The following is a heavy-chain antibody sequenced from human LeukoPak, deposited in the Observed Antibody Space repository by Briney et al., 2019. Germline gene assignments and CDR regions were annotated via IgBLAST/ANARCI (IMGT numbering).Heavy chain of an antibody. V-gene: IGHV4-39*01. Sequence: SETLSLTCTVSGGSISSSSYYWGWIRQPPGKGLEWIGSLYYSGSTYYNPSLKSRLTISVDTSKNQFSLNLSPVTAADTAVYYCARLRYSYGKLDYWGQGTLFTVSS. D-gene: IGHD5-18*01. CDR3: ARLRYSYGKLDY. CDR1: GGSISSSSYY. J-gene: IGHJ4*02. CDR2: LYYSGST.